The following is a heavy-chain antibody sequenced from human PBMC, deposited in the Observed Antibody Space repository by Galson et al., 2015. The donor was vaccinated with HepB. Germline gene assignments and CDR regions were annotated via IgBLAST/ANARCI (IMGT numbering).Heavy chain of an antibody. D-gene: IGHD3-10*01. V-gene: IGHV3-7*03. CDR2: INQDGSSK. CDR1: GFTFSRYW. CDR3: ARRISLVRGIITKPDYYYGMDV. J-gene: IGHJ6*02. Sequence: SLRLSCAASGFTFSRYWMNWVRQAPGKGLEWVAHINQDGSSKYSVDSVKGRFTISRDNAKDSVYLQLDSLRAEDTAVYYCARRISLVRGIITKPDYYYGMDVWGQGTTVTVAS.